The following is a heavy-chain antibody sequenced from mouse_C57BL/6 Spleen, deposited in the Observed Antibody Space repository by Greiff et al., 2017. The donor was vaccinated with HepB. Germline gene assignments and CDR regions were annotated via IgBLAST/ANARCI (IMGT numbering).Heavy chain of an antibody. J-gene: IGHJ4*01. D-gene: IGHD3-2*02. V-gene: IGHV5-4*01. Sequence: EVQLVESGGGLVKPGGSLKLSCAASGFTFSSYAMSWVRQTPEKRLEWVATISDGGSYTYYPDNVKGRFTISRDNAKNNLYLQMSHLKSEDTAMYYCARGERLRRAMDYWGQGTSVTVSS. CDR3: ARGERLRRAMDY. CDR2: ISDGGSYT. CDR1: GFTFSSYA.